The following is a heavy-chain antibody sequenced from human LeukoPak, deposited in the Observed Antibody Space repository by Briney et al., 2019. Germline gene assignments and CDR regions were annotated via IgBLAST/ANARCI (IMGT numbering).Heavy chain of an antibody. J-gene: IGHJ6*02. V-gene: IGHV3-53*01. D-gene: IGHD1-26*01. CDR1: GFTVSSNY. CDR3: ARGPSGSYSYYYYGMDV. CDR2: IYSGGST. Sequence: GGSLRLSCAASGFTVSSNYMSWVRQAPGKGLEWVSVIYSGGSTYYADSVKGRFTISRDNSKNTLYLQMNSLRAEDTAVYYCARGPSGSYSYYYYGMDVWGQGTTVTVSS.